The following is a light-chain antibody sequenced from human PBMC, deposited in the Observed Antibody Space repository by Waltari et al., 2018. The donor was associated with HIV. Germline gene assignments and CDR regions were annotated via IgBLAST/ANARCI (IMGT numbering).Light chain of an antibody. CDR1: SSDIGDYDY. CDR3: SSYGGNSNVI. J-gene: IGLJ2*01. Sequence: QSALTQPPSASGSPGQSVTISCTGTSSDIGDYDYVSWYQHQPGEAPKLLIYEVLKWPAGGPQRFSGAKAGNTASLTVSGLQAEDEADYYCSSYGGNSNVIFGGGTKLTVL. CDR2: EVL. V-gene: IGLV2-8*01.